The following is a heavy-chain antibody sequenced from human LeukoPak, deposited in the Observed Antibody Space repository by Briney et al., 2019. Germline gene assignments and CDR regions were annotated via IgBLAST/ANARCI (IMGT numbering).Heavy chain of an antibody. CDR1: GFTFSSYA. CDR3: ARVVWPDY. J-gene: IGHJ4*02. V-gene: IGHV3-66*01. CDR2: IYNGDNT. Sequence: GGSLRLSCAASGFTFSSYAMSWVRQDPGAGLEWVSVIYNGDNTNYADSVKGRFTISRDNAKNSLYLQMNSLRAEDTAVYYCARVVWPDYWGQGTLVTVSS. D-gene: IGHD2-21*01.